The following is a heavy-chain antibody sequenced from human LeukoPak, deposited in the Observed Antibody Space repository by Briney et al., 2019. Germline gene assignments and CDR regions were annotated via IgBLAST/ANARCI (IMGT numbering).Heavy chain of an antibody. CDR1: GFTFDDYA. CDR2: ISWNSSSI. D-gene: IGHD5-18*01. J-gene: IGHJ4*02. CDR3: AKDLTGGYSYGRYFDY. Sequence: PGGSLRLSCAASGFTFDDYAMHWVRQAPGKGLEWVSGISWNSSSIAYADSVKGRFTISRDNAKNSLYLQMNSLRAEDTALYYCAKDLTGGYSYGRYFDYWGQGTLVTVSS. V-gene: IGHV3-9*01.